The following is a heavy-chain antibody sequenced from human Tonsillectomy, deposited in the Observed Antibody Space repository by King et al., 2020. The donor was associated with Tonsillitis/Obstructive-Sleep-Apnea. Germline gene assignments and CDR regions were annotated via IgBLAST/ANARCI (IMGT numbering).Heavy chain of an antibody. V-gene: IGHV1-46*01. J-gene: IGHJ4*02. D-gene: IGHD6-19*01. Sequence: QLVQSGAEVKKPGASVKVSCKASGYTFTSYYMHWVRQAPGQGLEWMGIINPSGGSTSYAQKFQGRVTMTRDTSTSTVYMELNSLRSEDTAVYYCARHASGIAVEQYYFDYWGQGTLVTVSS. CDR3: ARHASGIAVEQYYFDY. CDR2: INPSGGST. CDR1: GYTFTSYY.